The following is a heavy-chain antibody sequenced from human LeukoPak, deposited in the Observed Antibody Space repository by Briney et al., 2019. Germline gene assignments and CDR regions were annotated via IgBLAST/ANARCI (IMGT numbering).Heavy chain of an antibody. D-gene: IGHD4-23*01. Sequence: SGPTLVKPTQTLTLTCTFSGFSLSTSGVGVGWIRQPPGKALEWLALIYWNDDKRYSPSLKSRLTITKDTSKNQVVLTMTNMDPVDTATYYCAHIGPPEGNSFRRFLGRFPFDPWGQGTLVTVSS. J-gene: IGHJ5*02. CDR1: GFSLSTSGVG. CDR3: AHIGPPEGNSFRRFLGRFPFDP. CDR2: IYWNDDK. V-gene: IGHV2-5*01.